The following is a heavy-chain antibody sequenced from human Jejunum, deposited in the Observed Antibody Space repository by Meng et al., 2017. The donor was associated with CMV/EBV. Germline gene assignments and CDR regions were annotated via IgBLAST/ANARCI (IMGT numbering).Heavy chain of an antibody. Sequence: FDLSSYWMSWVRQAPGKGLECAANIKEDGSERFFVDSVKGRFTISRDDAQNSVYLEMNSLKVEDTGVYYCARDQPNYYDPSHSFQYWGQGTLVTVSS. J-gene: IGHJ1*01. CDR1: FDLSSYW. CDR3: ARDQPNYYDPSHSFQY. V-gene: IGHV3-7*01. CDR2: IKEDGSER. D-gene: IGHD3-3*01.